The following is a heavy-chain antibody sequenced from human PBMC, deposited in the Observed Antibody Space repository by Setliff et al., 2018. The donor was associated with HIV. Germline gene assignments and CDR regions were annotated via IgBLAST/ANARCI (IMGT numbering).Heavy chain of an antibody. CDR1: GGSMSTHY. CDR2: IYTTGST. J-gene: IGHJ3*02. CDR3: ASGSPFDGFDM. Sequence: LSLTCTVSGGSMSTHYWSWIRQTPGKGLEWIGHIYTTGSTHYNPSLRSRATISIDTSKSHFSLRLKSVTAADTALYYCASGSPFDGFDMWGQGTMVTVSS. V-gene: IGHV4-59*11. D-gene: IGHD1-26*01.